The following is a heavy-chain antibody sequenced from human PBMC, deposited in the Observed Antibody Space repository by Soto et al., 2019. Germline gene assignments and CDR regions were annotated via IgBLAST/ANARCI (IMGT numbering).Heavy chain of an antibody. CDR3: AGDLSRFYDSSGYDAFDI. D-gene: IGHD3-22*01. Sequence: QVQLVESGGGVVQPGRSLRLSCAASGFTFSSYAMHWVRQAPGKGLEWVAVICYDGSNTYYADSLQGLFTISRDISANALYLQMNSLRAEDTAVDYSAGDLSRFYDSSGYDAFDIWGQGTMVTVSS. CDR2: ICYDGSNT. CDR1: GFTFSSYA. V-gene: IGHV3-30-3*01. J-gene: IGHJ3*02.